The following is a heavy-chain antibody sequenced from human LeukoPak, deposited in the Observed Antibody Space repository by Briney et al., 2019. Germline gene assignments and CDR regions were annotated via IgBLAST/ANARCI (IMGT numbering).Heavy chain of an antibody. J-gene: IGHJ4*02. CDR1: GFNFKNYE. CDR3: VRGGTYYLPY. Sequence: GALRLSCTVSGFNFKNYEMKWVRQPPGKGLEWIGEILHTGPTNFNPSLKSRVTISMDKSKNQVSLRLNSVTAADTATYYCVRGGTYYLPYWGQGILVTVSS. V-gene: IGHV4-4*02. D-gene: IGHD1-26*01. CDR2: ILHTGPT.